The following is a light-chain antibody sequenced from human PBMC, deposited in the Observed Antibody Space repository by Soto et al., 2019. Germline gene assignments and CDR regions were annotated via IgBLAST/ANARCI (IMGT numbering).Light chain of an antibody. CDR1: QSVSSSY. CDR3: QHHRATPPSWT. CDR2: YAS. V-gene: IGKV3-20*01. Sequence: EIVLTQSPGTLSLSPGERATLFCRASQSVSSSYLAWYQQKPGQAPRLLIYYASTRATGIPDRFSGSGSWTEFTLTISRLEAEDFAVYYCQHHRATPPSWTFGQGTKVEIK. J-gene: IGKJ1*01.